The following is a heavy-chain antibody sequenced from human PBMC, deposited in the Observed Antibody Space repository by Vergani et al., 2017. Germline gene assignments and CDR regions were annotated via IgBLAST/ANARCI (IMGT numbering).Heavy chain of an antibody. V-gene: IGHV3-7*01. CDR3: ARDSRLGMVVAATVFDY. Sequence: EVQLLESGGSLKQPGGSVRLSCAASGFTFSTYWMSWVRQAPGKGLEWVANIKQDGSEKSYVDSVKGRFTISRDNAKNSLYLQMNSLRAEDTAVYYCARDSRLGMVVAATVFDYWGQGTLVTVSS. CDR2: IKQDGSEK. CDR1: GFTFSTYW. D-gene: IGHD2-15*01. J-gene: IGHJ4*02.